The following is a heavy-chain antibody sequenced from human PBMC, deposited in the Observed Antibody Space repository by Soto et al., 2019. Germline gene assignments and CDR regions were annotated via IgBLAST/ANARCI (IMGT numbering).Heavy chain of an antibody. CDR3: ARALGGPTDY. V-gene: IGHV4-59*12. CDR2: IYYSGST. D-gene: IGHD3-3*01. J-gene: IGHJ4*02. CDR1: GDSISSSY. Sequence: SETLSLTCTVSGDSISSSYWSWFRQSPGKGLEWIGYIYYSGSTNYNASLKSRVTISVDTSKNQFSLKLSSVTAADTAVYYCARALGGPTDYWGQGTLVTVSS.